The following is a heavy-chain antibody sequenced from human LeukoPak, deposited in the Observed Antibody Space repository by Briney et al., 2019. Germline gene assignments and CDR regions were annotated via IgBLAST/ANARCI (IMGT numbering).Heavy chain of an antibody. CDR2: IKQDGSEK. V-gene: IGHV3-7*01. CDR3: AELGITMIGGV. Sequence: PGGTLRLSCAASGFTFSSYWMTWVRHVPGKGLEWVARIKQDGSEKYYVDSVKGRFTISRDNTRNSLYLQMNSLRAEDTAVYYCAELGITMIGGVWGKGTTVTISS. CDR1: GFTFSSYW. D-gene: IGHD3-10*02. J-gene: IGHJ6*04.